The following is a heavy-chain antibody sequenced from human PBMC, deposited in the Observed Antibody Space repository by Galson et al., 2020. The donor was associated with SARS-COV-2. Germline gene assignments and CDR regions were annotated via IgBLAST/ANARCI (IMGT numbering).Heavy chain of an antibody. CDR3: ARDRRFLDPSYYYYYGMDV. D-gene: IGHD3-3*01. CDR1: GFTFSSYW. Sequence: GESLKISCAASGFTFSSYWMSWVRQAPGKGLEWVANIKQDGSEKYYVDSVKGRFTISRDNAKNSLYPQMNSLRAEDTAVYYCARDRRFLDPSYYYYYGMDVWGQGTTVTVSS. V-gene: IGHV3-7*01. CDR2: IKQDGSEK. J-gene: IGHJ6*02.